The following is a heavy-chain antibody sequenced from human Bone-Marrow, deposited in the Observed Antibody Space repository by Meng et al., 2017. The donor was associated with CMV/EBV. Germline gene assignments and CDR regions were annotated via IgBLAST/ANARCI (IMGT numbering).Heavy chain of an antibody. CDR1: EYTFIDRH. Sequence: ASVKVSCKASEYTFIDRHIHWVRQAPGQGLEWMGWINPDTGDTKYAKKFQGRVTMTRDTSISTAYMELSRLRSDDTAVYYCACSPSHHIPFDYWGQGTLVTVSS. D-gene: IGHD3-10*02. CDR3: ACSPSHHIPFDY. CDR2: INPDTGDT. J-gene: IGHJ4*02. V-gene: IGHV1-2*02.